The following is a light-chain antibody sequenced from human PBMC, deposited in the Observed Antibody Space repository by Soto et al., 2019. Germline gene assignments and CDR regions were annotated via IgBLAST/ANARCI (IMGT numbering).Light chain of an antibody. CDR1: TSNIGSNT. V-gene: IGLV1-44*01. CDR3: AAWDDSLNGPV. Sequence: QSGLTQPPSASGTPGQRVTISCSGSTSNIGSNTVNWYQQLPGTAPKLLIYSNNQRPSGVLDRFSDSKSGTSASLAISALQSEDEADYYCAAWDDSLNGPVFGGGTKLTVL. J-gene: IGLJ2*01. CDR2: SNN.